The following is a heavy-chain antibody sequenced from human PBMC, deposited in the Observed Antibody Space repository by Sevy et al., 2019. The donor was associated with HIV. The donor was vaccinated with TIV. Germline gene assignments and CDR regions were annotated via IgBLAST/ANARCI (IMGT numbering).Heavy chain of an antibody. D-gene: IGHD6-19*01. V-gene: IGHV3-23*01. CDR2: ISGSGGST. J-gene: IGHJ5*02. CDR1: GFTFSSYA. CDR3: AKDLVLPGIAVAGTEGNWFDP. Sequence: GGSLRLSCAASGFTFSSYAMSWVRQAPGKGLEWVSAISGSGGSTYYADSVKGRFTISRDNSKNTPYLQMNSLRAEDTAVYYCAKDLVLPGIAVAGTEGNWFDPWGQGTLVTVSS.